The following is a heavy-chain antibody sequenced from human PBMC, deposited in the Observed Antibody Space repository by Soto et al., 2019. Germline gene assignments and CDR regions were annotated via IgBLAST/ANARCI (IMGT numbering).Heavy chain of an antibody. CDR1: GYTFTGYA. Sequence: QVQLVQSGAEEKKPGASVKVSCKASGYTFTGYAMHWVRQAPGQRLEWMGWINAGNGNTKYSQKFQGRVTITRDTPASTAYMELSSLRSEETAVFYCARAVAVPADFDYWGQGTLVTVSS. CDR2: INAGNGNT. D-gene: IGHD6-19*01. J-gene: IGHJ4*02. CDR3: ARAVAVPADFDY. V-gene: IGHV1-3*05.